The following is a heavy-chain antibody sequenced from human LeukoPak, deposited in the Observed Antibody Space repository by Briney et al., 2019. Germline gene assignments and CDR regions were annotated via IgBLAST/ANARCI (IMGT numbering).Heavy chain of an antibody. J-gene: IGHJ3*01. D-gene: IGHD3-16*01. Sequence: GGSLRLSCAASGFTFSTYGMHWVRQAPGKGLEWVTFIRYDGSDKFYADSVRGRFTISRDNSKNTLFLQLNSLRVEDTAVYYCAKRADYYDSSRALYDAFDLWGQGTMVTVSS. CDR2: IRYDGSDK. V-gene: IGHV3-30*02. CDR3: AKRADYYDSSRALYDAFDL. CDR1: GFTFSTYG.